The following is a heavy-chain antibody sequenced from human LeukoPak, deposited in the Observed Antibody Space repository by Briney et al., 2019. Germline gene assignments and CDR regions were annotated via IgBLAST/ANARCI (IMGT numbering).Heavy chain of an antibody. CDR1: GYTFTSYG. V-gene: IGHV1-69*13. CDR3: IVGATTGDY. CDR2: IIPIFGTA. J-gene: IGHJ4*02. D-gene: IGHD1-26*01. Sequence: ASVKVSCKASGYTFTSYGISWVRQAPGQGLEWMGGIIPIFGTANYAQKFQGRVTITADESTSTAYMELSSLRSEDTAVYYCIVGATTGDYWGQGTLVTVSS.